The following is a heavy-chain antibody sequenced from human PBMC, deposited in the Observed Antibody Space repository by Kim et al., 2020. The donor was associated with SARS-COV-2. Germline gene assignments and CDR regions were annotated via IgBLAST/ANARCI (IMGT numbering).Heavy chain of an antibody. J-gene: IGHJ4*02. CDR3: ARVGRTAMAYFDY. Sequence: SETLSLTCAVYGGSFSGYYWSWIRQPPGKGLEWIGEINHSGSTNYNPSLKSRVTISVDTSKNQFSLKLSSVTAADTAVYYCARVGRTAMAYFDYWGQGTLVTVSS. CDR1: GGSFSGYY. CDR2: INHSGST. D-gene: IGHD5-18*01. V-gene: IGHV4-34*01.